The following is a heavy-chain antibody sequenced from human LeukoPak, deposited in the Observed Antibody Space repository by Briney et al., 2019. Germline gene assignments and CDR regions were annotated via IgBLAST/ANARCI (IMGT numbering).Heavy chain of an antibody. V-gene: IGHV3-30-3*01. CDR1: GFTFSSYA. Sequence: GGSLRLSCAASGFTFSSYAMHWVRQAPGKGLEWVAVISYDGSNKYYADSVKGRFTISRDNSKNTLDLQMDSLRAEDTATYYCAKDLSGSYVFDYWGQGTLVTVSS. CDR3: AKDLSGSYVFDY. D-gene: IGHD5-18*01. CDR2: ISYDGSNK. J-gene: IGHJ4*02.